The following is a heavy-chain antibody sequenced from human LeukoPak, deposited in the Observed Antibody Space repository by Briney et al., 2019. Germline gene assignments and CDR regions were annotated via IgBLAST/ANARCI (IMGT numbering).Heavy chain of an antibody. Sequence: GGSLRLSCSASGFTFRSYAMHWVRQAPGKGLQYVSAISSDGGGTYYADSVKGRFTISRDNSKNTLSLEMTSLRVEDTAVYYCVKGFTYSRDVFEYWGQGTPVTVSS. CDR3: VKGFTYSRDVFEY. D-gene: IGHD5-18*01. V-gene: IGHV3-64D*06. CDR2: ISSDGGGT. CDR1: GFTFRSYA. J-gene: IGHJ4*02.